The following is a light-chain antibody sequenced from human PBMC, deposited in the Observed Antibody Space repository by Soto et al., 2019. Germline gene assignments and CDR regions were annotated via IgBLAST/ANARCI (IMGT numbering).Light chain of an antibody. V-gene: IGLV2-14*03. CDR2: DVN. Sequence: QSALTHPASVSGSPGQSITISCTGTSSDIGAYNFVSWYQQHPGKAPKLMLYDVNIRPSGVSNRFSGSKSGNTASLTISGLQAEDEADYYCTSWTTSTTRIFGGGTKVTVL. CDR3: TSWTTSTTRI. J-gene: IGLJ2*01. CDR1: SSDIGAYNF.